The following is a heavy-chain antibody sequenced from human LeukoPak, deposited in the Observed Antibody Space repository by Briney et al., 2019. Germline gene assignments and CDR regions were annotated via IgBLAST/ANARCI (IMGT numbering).Heavy chain of an antibody. D-gene: IGHD2/OR15-2a*01. CDR3: AKFSWVDYYYCGMDV. V-gene: IGHV3-23*01. J-gene: IGHJ6*02. Sequence: PGGSLRLSCAASGFTFSSYAMSWVRQAPGKGLEWVSAISGSGGSTYYADSVKGRFTISRDNSKNTLYLQMNSLRAEDTAVYYCAKFSWVDYYYCGMDVWGQGTTVTVSS. CDR1: GFTFSSYA. CDR2: ISGSGGST.